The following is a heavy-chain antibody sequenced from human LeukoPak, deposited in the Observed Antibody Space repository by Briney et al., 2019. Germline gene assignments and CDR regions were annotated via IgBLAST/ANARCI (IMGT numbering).Heavy chain of an antibody. Sequence: SETLSLTCAVYGGSFSGYYWSWIRQPPGKGLEWIGEINHSGSTNYNPSLKSRVTISVDTSKNQFSLKLSSVTAADTAVYYCARGLNSSYWVLGNWFDPWGQGTLVTVSS. D-gene: IGHD3-22*01. J-gene: IGHJ5*02. CDR3: ARGLNSSYWVLGNWFDP. CDR2: INHSGST. V-gene: IGHV4-34*01. CDR1: GGSFSGYY.